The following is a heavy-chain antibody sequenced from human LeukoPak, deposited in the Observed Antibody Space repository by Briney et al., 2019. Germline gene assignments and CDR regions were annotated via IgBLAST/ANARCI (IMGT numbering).Heavy chain of an antibody. CDR1: GFTFDDYA. Sequence: GGSLRLSCAASGFTFDDYAMHWVRRAPGKGLEWVSGISWNSGTIDYADSVKGRFTISRDNAKNSLYLKMNSLKPEDTALYYCAKDVSSTRYYYYGMDVWGQGTTVTVSS. J-gene: IGHJ6*02. D-gene: IGHD2-2*01. CDR3: AKDVSSTRYYYYGMDV. V-gene: IGHV3-9*01. CDR2: ISWNSGTI.